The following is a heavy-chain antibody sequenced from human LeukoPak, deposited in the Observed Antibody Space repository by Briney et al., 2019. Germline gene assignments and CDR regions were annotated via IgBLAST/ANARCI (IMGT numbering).Heavy chain of an antibody. D-gene: IGHD2-15*01. Sequence: SQTLSLTCTVSGGSISSGSYYWSWIRQPAGKGLEWIGRIYTSGSTNYNPSLKSRVTISVDTSKNQFSLKLSSVTAADTAVYYCARDGVYCSGGSCYRHYMDVWGKGTTVTVSS. CDR1: GGSISSGSYY. CDR3: ARDGVYCSGGSCYRHYMDV. J-gene: IGHJ6*03. V-gene: IGHV4-61*02. CDR2: IYTSGST.